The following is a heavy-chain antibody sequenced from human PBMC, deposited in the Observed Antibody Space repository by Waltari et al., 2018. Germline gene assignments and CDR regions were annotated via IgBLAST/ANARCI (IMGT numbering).Heavy chain of an antibody. CDR3: ARDESSLLAP. D-gene: IGHD6-6*01. CDR2: CSAHTGDT. CDR1: GYPFISYG. V-gene: IGHV1-18*01. Sequence: QVQLVQSGGEVKKPGASVKVSCTSSGYPFISYGVSWVRQAPGQGLEWMAWCSAHTGDTKYSPKLWGRVTVTTDTSMSTAYMGLRSLRSDDTAVYYCARDESSLLAPWGQGTLVTVSS. J-gene: IGHJ5*02.